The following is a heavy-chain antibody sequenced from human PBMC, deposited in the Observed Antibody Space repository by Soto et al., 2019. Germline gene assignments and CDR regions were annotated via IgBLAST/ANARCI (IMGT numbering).Heavy chain of an antibody. J-gene: IGHJ6*02. Sequence: PSETLSLTCAVYGGSFSGYYWSWIRQPPGKGLEWIGEINHSGSTNYNPSLKSRVTISVDTSKNQFSLKLSSVTAADTAVYYCARGVYDYWSGYYAGSGLDVWGQGTTVTVSS. CDR2: INHSGST. CDR1: GGSFSGYY. V-gene: IGHV4-34*01. D-gene: IGHD3-3*01. CDR3: ARGVYDYWSGYYAGSGLDV.